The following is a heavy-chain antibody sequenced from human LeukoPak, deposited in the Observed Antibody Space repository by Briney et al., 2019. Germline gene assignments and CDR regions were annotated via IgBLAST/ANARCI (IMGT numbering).Heavy chain of an antibody. CDR2: ISWNSASI. J-gene: IGHJ4*02. CDR1: GFTFDNYT. Sequence: PGGSLRLSCAASGFTFDNYTMHWVRQAPGKGLEWVSGISWNSASIAYGDSVKDRFTISRDNAKNSLYLQMNSLRAEDTALYYCAKGSPNLFDYWGQGTLVTVSS. D-gene: IGHD1-14*01. CDR3: AKGSPNLFDY. V-gene: IGHV3-9*01.